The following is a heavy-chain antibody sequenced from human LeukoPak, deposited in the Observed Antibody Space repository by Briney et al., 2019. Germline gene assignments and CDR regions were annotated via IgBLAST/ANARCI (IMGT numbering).Heavy chain of an antibody. D-gene: IGHD3-10*01. V-gene: IGHV4-4*07. CDR1: GGSISSYY. J-gene: IGHJ5*02. CDR2: IYISGST. Sequence: MPSETLSLTCTVSGGSISSYYWSWIRQPAGKGLEWIGRIYISGSTNYNPSLKSRVTVSVDTSKNQFSLKLSSVTAADTAVYYCARLLTYYYGSGSYYRFDPWGQGTLVTVSS. CDR3: ARLLTYYYGSGSYYRFDP.